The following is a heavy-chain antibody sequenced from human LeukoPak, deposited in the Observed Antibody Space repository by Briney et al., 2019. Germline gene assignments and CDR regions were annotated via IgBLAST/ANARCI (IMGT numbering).Heavy chain of an antibody. V-gene: IGHV3-21*05. J-gene: IGHJ4*02. CDR1: GFTFSRFA. D-gene: IGHD2-2*01. Sequence: GGSLRLSCAASGFTFSRFAMNWVRQAPGKGLEWISYINTDSSDIHYADSVKGRFTIPRDNARNTLFLQLSSLRAEDSAVYYCARDTFQPGLIDSWGQGTLVTVSS. CDR3: ARDTFQPGLIDS. CDR2: INTDSSDI.